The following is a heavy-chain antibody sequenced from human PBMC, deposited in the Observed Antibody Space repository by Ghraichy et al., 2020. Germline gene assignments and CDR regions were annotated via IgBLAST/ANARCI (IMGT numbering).Heavy chain of an antibody. J-gene: IGHJ4*02. V-gene: IGHV4-31*03. CDR2: IYYSGST. D-gene: IGHD3-10*01. CDR3: ARVTPPALGFDFDY. Sequence: SETLSLTCTVSGGSISSGGYYWSWIRQHPGKGLEWIGYIYYSGSTYYNPSLKSRVTISVDTSKNQFSLKLSSVTAADTAVYYCARVTPPALGFDFDYWGQGTLVTVSS. CDR1: GGSISSGGYY.